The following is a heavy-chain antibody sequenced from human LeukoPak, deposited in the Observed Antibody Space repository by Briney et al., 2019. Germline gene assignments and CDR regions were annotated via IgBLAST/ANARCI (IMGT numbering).Heavy chain of an antibody. CDR1: GGSINNTLFY. CDR2: VYYDGIN. V-gene: IGHV4-39*07. D-gene: IGHD3-16*01. J-gene: IGHJ4*02. CDR3: ARISSWGPY. Sequence: PSETLSLTCTVSGGSINNTLFYWGWIRQPPGKGLEWIGTVYYDGINYSSPSLKSRVAISVATSKNQFSLRLSSVTAADTAVYYCARISSWGPYWGQGILVTVSS.